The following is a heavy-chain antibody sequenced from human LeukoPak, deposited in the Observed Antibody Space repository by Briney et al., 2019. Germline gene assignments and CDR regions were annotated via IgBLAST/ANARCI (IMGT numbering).Heavy chain of an antibody. D-gene: IGHD3-22*01. V-gene: IGHV3-48*01. CDR3: ARDLRSSGDDLDY. Sequence: PGGSLRLSCAASGSTFSIYRMNWVRQAPGKGLEWVSYISSSSSTIYYADSVKGRFTTSRDNAKNSLYLQMNSLRAEDTAVYYCARDLRSSGDDLDYWGQGTLVTVSS. CDR2: ISSSSSTI. J-gene: IGHJ4*02. CDR1: GSTFSIYR.